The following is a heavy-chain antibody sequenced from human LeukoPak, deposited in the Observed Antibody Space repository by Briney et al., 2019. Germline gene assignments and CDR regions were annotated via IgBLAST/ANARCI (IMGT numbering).Heavy chain of an antibody. Sequence: PSETLSLACTVSGGSISSYYWSWIRQPPGKGLEWIGYIYYSGSTNYNPSLKSRVTISVDTSKNQFSLKLSSVTAADTAVYYCARGRDVVVVAATPRYYYYMDVWGKGTTVTVSS. J-gene: IGHJ6*03. V-gene: IGHV4-59*01. CDR2: IYYSGST. CDR1: GGSISSYY. D-gene: IGHD2-15*01. CDR3: ARGRDVVVVAATPRYYYYMDV.